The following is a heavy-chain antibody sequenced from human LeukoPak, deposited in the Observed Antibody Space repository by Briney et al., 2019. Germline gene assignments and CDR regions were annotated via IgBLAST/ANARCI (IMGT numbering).Heavy chain of an antibody. Sequence: GALRLSCVASGFTFSDYYMSWIRQAPRKGLEWVSYIRSSGTTIHYADSVKGRFTISRDNAKNSLYLQMNSLRAEDTAVYYCARDIEAAGLFLDYWGQGTLVTVSS. D-gene: IGHD6-13*01. CDR3: ARDIEAAGLFLDY. J-gene: IGHJ4*02. V-gene: IGHV3-11*04. CDR1: GFTFSDYY. CDR2: IRSSGTTI.